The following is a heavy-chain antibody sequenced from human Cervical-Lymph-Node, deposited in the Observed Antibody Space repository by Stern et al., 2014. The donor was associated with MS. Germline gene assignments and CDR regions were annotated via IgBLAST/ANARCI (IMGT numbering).Heavy chain of an antibody. Sequence: QVQLVESGAEAKKPGSSVKVSCKASGGTFSNYAISWVRQAPGQTIEWMGGIIPTFNTANYAQKFQGRVTIIADKSTSTVHMELSDLRSEDTAFYYCAPDPPLIVVLSTALPQWGQGTLVTVSS. J-gene: IGHJ4*02. CDR3: APDPPLIVVLSTALPQ. V-gene: IGHV1-69*06. CDR2: IIPTFNTA. D-gene: IGHD2-2*02. CDR1: GGTFSNYA.